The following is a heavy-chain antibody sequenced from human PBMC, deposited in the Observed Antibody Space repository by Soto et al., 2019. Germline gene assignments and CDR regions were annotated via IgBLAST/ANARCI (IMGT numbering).Heavy chain of an antibody. CDR1: GYTFTSYA. D-gene: IGHD3-22*01. V-gene: IGHV1-3*01. Sequence: ASVKVSCKASGYTFTSYAMHWVRQAPGQRLEWMGWINAGNGNTKYSQKFQGRVTITRDTSARTAYMELSSLRSEDTAVYYCAIDYYDSSGYYPPALLFDYWGQGTLVTVSS. CDR2: INAGNGNT. CDR3: AIDYYDSSGYYPPALLFDY. J-gene: IGHJ4*02.